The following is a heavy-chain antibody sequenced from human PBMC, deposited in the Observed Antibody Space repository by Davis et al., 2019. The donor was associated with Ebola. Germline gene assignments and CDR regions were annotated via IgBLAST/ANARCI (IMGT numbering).Heavy chain of an antibody. CDR1: GYTFNSHG. Sequence: ASVKVSCKASGYTFNSHGFSWVRQAPGQGLEWMGWISNYNGDTRYAQHFQGRVSMTIDTSTTTAYMELSSLSSDDTAVYYCTRGIARRRSGSWFDPWGQGTPVTVSS. CDR2: ISNYNGDT. D-gene: IGHD2-15*01. CDR3: TRGIARRRSGSWFDP. J-gene: IGHJ5*02. V-gene: IGHV1-18*01.